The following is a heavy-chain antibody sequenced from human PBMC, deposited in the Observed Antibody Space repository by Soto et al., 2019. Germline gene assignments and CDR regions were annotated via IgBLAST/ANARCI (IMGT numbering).Heavy chain of an antibody. J-gene: IGHJ5*02. Sequence: SETLSLTCTVSGGSLKSGGYYWSWIRQHPGRGLEWIGYIYYTGRTYYNPSLESRVTFSVDTSKNQFSLKLSSVTAADTAVYSCARDVTSYHNCFDLLSQGTQVTVYS. V-gene: IGHV4-31*02. CDR2: IYYTGRT. CDR1: GGSLKSGGYY. D-gene: IGHD2-2*01. CDR3: ARDVTSYHNCFDL.